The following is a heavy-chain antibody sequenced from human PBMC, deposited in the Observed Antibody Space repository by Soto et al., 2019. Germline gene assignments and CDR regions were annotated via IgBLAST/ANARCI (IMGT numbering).Heavy chain of an antibody. V-gene: IGHV4-30-4*01. D-gene: IGHD2-21*02. CDR3: VRTARQGAVAPHWFDR. Sequence: SETLSLTCTVSGASIRSTDYYWSWIRQAPGKGLEWIGYVYYTGSTYYNPSLMGRLTISVDTSKNQFSLKLTSVTAAETAVYYCVRTARQGAVAPHWFDRWGQGTQVTVSS. CDR2: VYYTGST. J-gene: IGHJ5*02. CDR1: GASIRSTDYY.